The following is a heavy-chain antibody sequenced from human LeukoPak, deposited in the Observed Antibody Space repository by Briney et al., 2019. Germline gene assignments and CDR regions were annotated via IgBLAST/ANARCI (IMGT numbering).Heavy chain of an antibody. V-gene: IGHV1-18*01. J-gene: IGHJ4*02. CDR2: ISAYNGNT. CDR3: ARDSTVTYTFDY. D-gene: IGHD4-17*01. Sequence: ASVKVSCKASGYTFTSYGISWVRQAPGQGLEWMGWISAYNGNTNYAQELQGRVTMTTDTSTSTAYMELRSLRSDDTAVYYCARDSTVTYTFDYWGQGTLVTVSS. CDR1: GYTFTSYG.